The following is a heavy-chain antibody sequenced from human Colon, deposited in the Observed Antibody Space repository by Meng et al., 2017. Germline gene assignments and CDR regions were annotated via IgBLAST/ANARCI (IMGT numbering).Heavy chain of an antibody. V-gene: IGHV3-23*01. D-gene: IGHD1-26*01. J-gene: IGHJ4*02. CDR3: VRDRIRGSGGYCDY. CDR2: ISGRGGDT. CDR1: GFPFSSYA. Sequence: GESLKISCAASGFPFSSYAVSWVRQAPGRGLEWVSSISGRGGDTYYVDSVKGRFTISRDNSNNTLYLQMNSLRPEDTAVYYCVRDRIRGSGGYCDYWGQGKRVNGAS.